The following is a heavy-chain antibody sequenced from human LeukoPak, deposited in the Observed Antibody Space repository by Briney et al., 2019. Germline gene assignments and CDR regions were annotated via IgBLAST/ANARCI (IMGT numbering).Heavy chain of an antibody. CDR2: ISYDGNNK. CDR3: AKDRGGAYYESSVDI. J-gene: IGHJ3*02. CDR1: GFSFSNYG. D-gene: IGHD3-22*01. Sequence: GGSLRLSCAASGFSFSNYGIHWVRQAPGKGLEWVAVISYDGNNKYYADSVKGRFTISRDNSKNTLYLQMNSLRAEDTAVYYCAKDRGGAYYESSVDIWDQGTMVTVSS. V-gene: IGHV3-30*18.